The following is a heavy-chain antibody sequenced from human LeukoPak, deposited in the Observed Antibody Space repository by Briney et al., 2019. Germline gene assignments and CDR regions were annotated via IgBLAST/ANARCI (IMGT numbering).Heavy chain of an antibody. CDR3: ARDRGFLVTTLFDY. J-gene: IGHJ4*02. Sequence: SETLSLTCTVSGGSISSSSYYWGWIRQPPGKGLEWIGSIYYSGSTYYNPSLKSRVTISVDTSKNQFSLKLSSVTAADTAVYYCARDRGFLVTTLFDYWGQGTLVTVSS. CDR2: IYYSGST. CDR1: GGSISSSSYY. D-gene: IGHD5-12*01. V-gene: IGHV4-39*07.